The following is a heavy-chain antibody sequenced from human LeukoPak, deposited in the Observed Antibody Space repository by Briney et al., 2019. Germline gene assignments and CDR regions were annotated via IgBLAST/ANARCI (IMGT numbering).Heavy chain of an antibody. J-gene: IGHJ4*02. CDR2: INHSGST. CDR1: GGSISSGGYY. Sequence: SETLSLTCTVSGGSISSGGYYWSWIRQPPGKGLEWIGEINHSGSTNYNPSLKSRVTISVDTSKNQFSLKLSSVTAADTAVYYCARALSSGWSFEDYWGQGTLVTVSS. CDR3: ARALSSGWSFEDY. V-gene: IGHV4-39*07. D-gene: IGHD6-19*01.